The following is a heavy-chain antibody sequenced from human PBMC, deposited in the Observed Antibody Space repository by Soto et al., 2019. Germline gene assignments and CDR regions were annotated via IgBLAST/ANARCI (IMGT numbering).Heavy chain of an antibody. CDR3: AILTVVTPDGLDY. CDR1: GGTFSSYV. J-gene: IGHJ4*02. Sequence: SVKVSCKASGGTFSSYVISWVRQAPGQGLEWMGGIIPIFGTANYAQKFQGRVTITADESTSKAYMELSSLRSEDMAVYYCAILTVVTPDGLDYWGQGTLVTVSS. D-gene: IGHD2-21*02. V-gene: IGHV1-69*13. CDR2: IIPIFGTA.